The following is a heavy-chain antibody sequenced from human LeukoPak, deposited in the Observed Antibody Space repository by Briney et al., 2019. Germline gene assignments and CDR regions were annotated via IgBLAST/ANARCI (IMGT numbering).Heavy chain of an antibody. CDR1: GFTFSDYY. CDR3: ARSLGSSWEDY. Sequence: GGSLRLSCAASGFTFSDYYMSWIRQAPGKGLEWVAVISYDGSNKYYADSVKGRFTISRDNSKNTLYLQMNSLRAEDTAVYYCARSLGSSWEDYWGQGTLVTVSS. D-gene: IGHD6-13*01. J-gene: IGHJ4*02. V-gene: IGHV3-30-3*01. CDR2: ISYDGSNK.